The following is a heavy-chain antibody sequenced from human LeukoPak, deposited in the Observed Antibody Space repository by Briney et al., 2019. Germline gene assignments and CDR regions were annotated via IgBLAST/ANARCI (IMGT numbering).Heavy chain of an antibody. CDR3: ARDRVYYDSSGYYRRINWFDP. D-gene: IGHD3-22*01. CDR1: GFTFSSYA. Sequence: PGGSLRLSCAASGFTFSSYAMHWVRQAPGKGLEWVAVISYGGSNKYYADSVKGRFTISRDNSKNTLYLQMNSLRAEDTAVYYCARDRVYYDSSGYYRRINWFDPWGQGTLVTVSS. J-gene: IGHJ5*02. CDR2: ISYGGSNK. V-gene: IGHV3-30-3*01.